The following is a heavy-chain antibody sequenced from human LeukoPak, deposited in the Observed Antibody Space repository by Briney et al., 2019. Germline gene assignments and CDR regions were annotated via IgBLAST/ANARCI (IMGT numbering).Heavy chain of an antibody. J-gene: IGHJ4*02. CDR2: INPNGGGT. CDR1: GYTFTGYF. CDR3: ASIAARRADFDY. D-gene: IGHD5-12*01. V-gene: IGHV1-2*02. Sequence: ASVKVSCKASGYTFTGYFMHWVRQAPGQGLEWMGWINPNGGGTNYAQKFQGRVTMTRDTSISTAYMELSRLRSDDTAVYYCASIAARRADFDYWGQGTLVTVSS.